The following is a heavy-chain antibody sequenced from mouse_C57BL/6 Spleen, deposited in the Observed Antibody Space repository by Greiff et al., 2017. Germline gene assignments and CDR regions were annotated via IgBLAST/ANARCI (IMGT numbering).Heavy chain of an antibody. CDR3: ARFGGYEAMDY. V-gene: IGHV1-50*01. CDR2: IDPSDSYT. J-gene: IGHJ4*01. CDR1: GYTFTSYW. Sequence: QVHVKQPGAELVKPGASVKLSCKASGYTFTSYWMQWVKQRPGQGLEWIGEIDPSDSYTNYNQKFKGKATLTVDTSSSTAYMQLSSLTSEDSAVYYCARFGGYEAMDYWGQGTSVTVSS.